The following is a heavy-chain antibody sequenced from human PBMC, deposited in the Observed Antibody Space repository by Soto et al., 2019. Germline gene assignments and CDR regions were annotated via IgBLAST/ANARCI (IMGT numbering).Heavy chain of an antibody. J-gene: IGHJ5*02. CDR3: ARLTPYYDILTGYFLGWFDP. CDR2: ISYSGST. V-gene: IGHV4-39*01. D-gene: IGHD3-9*01. CDR1: GGSISSSSYF. Sequence: SETLSLTXTVSGGSISSSSYFWGWIRQPPGKGLEWIGSISYSGSTYYNPSLKSRVTISVDTSKNQFSLKLSSVTAADTAVYYCARLTPYYDILTGYFLGWFDPWGQGTLVTVSS.